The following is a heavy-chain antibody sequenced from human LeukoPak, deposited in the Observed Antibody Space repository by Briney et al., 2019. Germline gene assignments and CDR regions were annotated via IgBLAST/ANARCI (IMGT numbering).Heavy chain of an antibody. J-gene: IGHJ6*03. CDR2: IRYDGSNK. CDR3: ATRPIRGGSMVRRMVPFYYYMDV. CDR1: GFTFSSYG. Sequence: GGSLRLSCAASGFTFSSYGMHWVRQAPGKGLEWVAFIRYDGSNKYYADSVKGRFTISRDNSKNTLYLQTNSLRAEDTAMYYCATRPIRGGSMVRRMVPFYYYMDVWGKGTTVTVSS. D-gene: IGHD3-10*01. V-gene: IGHV3-30*02.